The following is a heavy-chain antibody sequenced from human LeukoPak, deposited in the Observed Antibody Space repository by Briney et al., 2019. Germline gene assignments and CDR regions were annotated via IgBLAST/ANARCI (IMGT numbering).Heavy chain of an antibody. CDR1: GFTFSSCG. CDR3: AKDLSSWNRAHDMVDY. D-gene: IGHD1-1*01. V-gene: IGHV3-30*18. J-gene: IGHJ4*02. Sequence: AGGSLRLSCATSGFTFSSCGMHWVRQAPGKGLEWVALISYDGSNKYYADSVKGRFTISRDNSKNTLYLQMNGLSAEDTAVYYCAKDLSSWNRAHDMVDYWGQGTLVTVSS. CDR2: ISYDGSNK.